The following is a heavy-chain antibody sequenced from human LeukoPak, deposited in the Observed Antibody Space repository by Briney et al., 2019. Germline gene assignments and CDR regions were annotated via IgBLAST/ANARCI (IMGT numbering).Heavy chain of an antibody. J-gene: IGHJ4*02. CDR1: GGSISSGSYY. CDR2: IYTSGST. CDR3: ASFRLLWFGELLYHTQFDY. Sequence: SQTLSLTCTVSGGSISSGSYYWSWIRQPAGKGLEWIGRIYTSGSTNYNPSLKSRVTISVDTSKNQFSLKLSSVTAADTAVYYCASFRLLWFGELLYHTQFDYWGQGTLVTVSS. D-gene: IGHD3-10*01. V-gene: IGHV4-61*02.